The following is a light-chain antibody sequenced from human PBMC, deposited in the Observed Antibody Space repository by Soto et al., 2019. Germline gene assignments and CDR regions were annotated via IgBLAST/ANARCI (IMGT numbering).Light chain of an antibody. J-gene: IGKJ1*01. CDR2: AAS. CDR1: QGIGND. V-gene: IGKV1-6*01. CDR3: QKYDSAPT. Sequence: AIQMTQSPSSLSASVGDRVTITCRASQGIGNDLGWYQQRPGRAPKLLIVAASSLQSGVPSRFSGSGSGTDFTLTISSLQPEDVASYYCQKYDSAPTFGPGTKVDIK.